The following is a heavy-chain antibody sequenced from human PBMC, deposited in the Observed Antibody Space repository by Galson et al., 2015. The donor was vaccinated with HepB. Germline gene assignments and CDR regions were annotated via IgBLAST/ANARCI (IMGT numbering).Heavy chain of an antibody. J-gene: IGHJ4*02. D-gene: IGHD3-16*01. CDR1: GFSLSTSGVG. Sequence: PALVKPTQTLTLTCTFSGFSLSTSGVGVGWIRQPPGKALEWLALIYWDDDKRYSPSLKSRLTITKDTSKNQVVLTMTNMDPVDTATYYCARPSMINVWGSLDYWGQGTLVTVSS. V-gene: IGHV2-5*02. CDR2: IYWDDDK. CDR3: ARPSMINVWGSLDY.